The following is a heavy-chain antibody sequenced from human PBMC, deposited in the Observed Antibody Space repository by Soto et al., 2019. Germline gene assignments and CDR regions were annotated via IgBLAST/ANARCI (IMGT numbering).Heavy chain of an antibody. Sequence: SGPTLVNPTQTLTLTCTFSGFSLSTSGMCVSWIRQPPGKALEWLARIDWDDDKYYSTSLKTRLTISKDTSKNQVVLTMTNMDPVDTATYYCARILAVAGNFDYWGQGTLVTVSS. V-gene: IGHV2-70*11. J-gene: IGHJ4*02. CDR1: GFSLSTSGMC. D-gene: IGHD6-19*01. CDR3: ARILAVAGNFDY. CDR2: IDWDDDK.